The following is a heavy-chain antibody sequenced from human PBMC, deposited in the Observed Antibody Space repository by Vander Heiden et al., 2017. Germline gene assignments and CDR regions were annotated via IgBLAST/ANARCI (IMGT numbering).Heavy chain of an antibody. Sequence: EVQLLESGGGLVQPGGSLRLSCAASGFTFSSYAMSWVRQAPGKGLEWVSAIRGSGGSTYYADSGNGRFTISRDNSKNTLYMQMNRLRAEDTAVYYCAKAKGGRWLLNWFDPWGHGTMVTVYS. D-gene: IGHD5-18*01. CDR3: AKAKGGRWLLNWFDP. CDR2: IRGSGGST. J-gene: IGHJ5*02. CDR1: GFTFSSYA. V-gene: IGHV3-23*01.